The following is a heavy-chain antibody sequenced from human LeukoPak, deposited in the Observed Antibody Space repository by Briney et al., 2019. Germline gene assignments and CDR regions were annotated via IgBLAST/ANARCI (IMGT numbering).Heavy chain of an antibody. Sequence: GGSLRLSCAASGFTFSSYAMSWVRQAPGKGLEWVSAISGSGGSTYYADSVKGRFTISRDNSKNTLYLQMNSLRAEDTAVYYCAKQRNGYCSSTSCYVNYFDYWGQGTLVTVSS. D-gene: IGHD2-2*03. CDR2: ISGSGGST. J-gene: IGHJ4*02. V-gene: IGHV3-23*01. CDR3: AKQRNGYCSSTSCYVNYFDY. CDR1: GFTFSSYA.